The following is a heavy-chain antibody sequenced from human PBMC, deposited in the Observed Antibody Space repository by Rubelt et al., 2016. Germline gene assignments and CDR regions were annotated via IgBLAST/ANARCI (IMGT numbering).Heavy chain of an antibody. V-gene: IGHV4-34*01. J-gene: IGHJ6*03. CDR1: GGSFSGYY. Sequence: QVQLQQWGAGLLKPSEALSLTCVVYGGSFSGYYWSWIRQPPGRGLEWIGEINHGGSTNYNPSLQSRVTISVDASQNQFSLKLSSVTAADTAVDYCARGHPSRRHMDVWGKGTTVTVSS. CDR2: INHGGST. CDR3: ARGHPSRRHMDV.